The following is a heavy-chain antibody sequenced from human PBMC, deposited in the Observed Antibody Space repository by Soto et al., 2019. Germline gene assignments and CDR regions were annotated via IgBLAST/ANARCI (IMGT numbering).Heavy chain of an antibody. Sequence: SETLSLTCTVSGDSVSSASFYWIWIRQAPGKGLEWIGFIYFSGSTNYNPSLKSRVTMSLDTSKNQFSLKLRSVTPADTAVYFCARVNSGRNWFDPRGQGTLVTVSS. J-gene: IGHJ5*02. CDR1: GDSVSSASFY. D-gene: IGHD6-19*01. CDR2: IYFSGST. V-gene: IGHV4-61*01. CDR3: ARVNSGRNWFDP.